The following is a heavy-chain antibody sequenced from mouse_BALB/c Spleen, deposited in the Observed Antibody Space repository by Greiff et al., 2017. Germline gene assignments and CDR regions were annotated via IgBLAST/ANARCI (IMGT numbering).Heavy chain of an antibody. CDR3: ARVYDYDAAWFAY. V-gene: IGHV3-6*02. CDR1: GYSITSGYY. D-gene: IGHD2-4*01. CDR2: ISYDGSN. Sequence: EVKLQESGPGLVKPSQSLSLTCSVTGYSITSGYYWNWIRQFPGNKLEWMGYISYDGSNNYNPSLKNRISITRDTSKNQFFLKLNSVTTEDTATYYCARVYDYDAAWFAYWGQGTLVTVSA. J-gene: IGHJ3*01.